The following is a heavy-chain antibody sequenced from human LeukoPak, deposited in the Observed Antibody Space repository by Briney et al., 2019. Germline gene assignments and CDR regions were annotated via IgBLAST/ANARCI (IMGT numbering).Heavy chain of an antibody. CDR2: IYYSGST. V-gene: IGHV4-39*01. CDR3: ARQDGSNYGY. J-gene: IGHJ4*02. D-gene: IGHD4-11*01. Sequence: SETLSLTCTVSGGSISSSTYFWGWIRQPPGKGLEWIGSIYYSGSTYYNPSLESRVTISVDMSKNQFSLKLSSVTAADTAVYYCARQDGSNYGYWGQGTLVTVSS. CDR1: GGSISSSTYF.